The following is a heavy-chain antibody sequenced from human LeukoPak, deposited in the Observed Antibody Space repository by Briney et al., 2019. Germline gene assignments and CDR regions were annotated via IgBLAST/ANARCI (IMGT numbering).Heavy chain of an antibody. CDR3: AKHGEDSSGYYADFFDH. V-gene: IGHV4-39*01. CDR1: GGSINTKTHY. J-gene: IGHJ4*02. CDR2: VFYNGNT. Sequence: SETLSLTCSVCGGSINTKTHYWACIRQTPGKGLEWIGSVFYNGNTYYNPSLKSRVTISVDTSKNQFFLRLTSVTAADTAVYYCAKHGEDSSGYYADFFDHCGQGTLVTVSS. D-gene: IGHD3-22*01.